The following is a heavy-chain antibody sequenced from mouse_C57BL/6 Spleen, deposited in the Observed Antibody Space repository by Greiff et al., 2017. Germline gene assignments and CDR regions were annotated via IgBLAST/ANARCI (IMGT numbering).Heavy chain of an antibody. CDR3: AMYYGSSSTWYWDV. Sequence: QVQLQQSGAELVKPGASVKISCKASGYAFSSYWMNWVKQRPGKGLEWIGQIYPGDGDTNYNGKFKGKATLTADKSSSTAYMQLSSLTSEDSTVYFWAMYYGSSSTWYWDVWGTGTTVTVSS. J-gene: IGHJ1*03. D-gene: IGHD1-1*01. V-gene: IGHV1-80*01. CDR2: IYPGDGDT. CDR1: GYAFSSYW.